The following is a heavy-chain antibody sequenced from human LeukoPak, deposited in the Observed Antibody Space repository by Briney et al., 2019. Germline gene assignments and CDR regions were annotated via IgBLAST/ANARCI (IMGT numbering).Heavy chain of an antibody. CDR3: ARVAGIWSNFDH. CDR1: GFTFSSYS. CDR2: ISSSTDTI. V-gene: IGHV3-48*01. D-gene: IGHD1-14*01. Sequence: GGSLRLSCAASGFTFSSYSMNWVRQAPGKGLEWVSYISSSTDTIYYADSVKGRFTISRDNGKNSLYLQMNSLRAEDTAVYYCARVAGIWSNFDHWGQGTLVTVSS. J-gene: IGHJ4*02.